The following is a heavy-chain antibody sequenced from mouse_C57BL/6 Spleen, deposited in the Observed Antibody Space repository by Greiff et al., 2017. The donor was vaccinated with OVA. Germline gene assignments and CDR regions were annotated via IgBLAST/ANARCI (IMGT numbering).Heavy chain of an antibody. D-gene: IGHD2-1*01. V-gene: IGHV1-50*01. Sequence: VQLQQPGAELVKPGASVKLSCKASGYTFTSYWMQWVKQRPGQGLEWIGEIDPSDSYTNYNQKFKGKATLTVDTSSSTAYMQLSSLTSEDSAVYYCARRGNGNYVWYFDVWGTGTTVTVSS. CDR3: ARRGNGNYVWYFDV. J-gene: IGHJ1*03. CDR1: GYTFTSYW. CDR2: IDPSDSYT.